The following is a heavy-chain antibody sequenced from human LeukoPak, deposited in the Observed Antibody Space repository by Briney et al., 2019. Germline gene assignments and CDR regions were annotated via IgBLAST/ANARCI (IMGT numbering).Heavy chain of an antibody. V-gene: IGHV1-46*01. D-gene: IGHD3-22*01. CDR1: VCTFPSYY. J-gene: IGHJ4*02. Sequence: ASVKVSCKASVCTFPSYYMHWVRQATGQGLEWMGIINPSGGSTSYAQKFQGRVTMTRDTSTRTVYMELSSLRSEDTAVYYCARDLPRRPTYYYDSSGPHARFDYWGQGTLVTVSS. CDR3: ARDLPRRPTYYYDSSGPHARFDY. CDR2: INPSGGST.